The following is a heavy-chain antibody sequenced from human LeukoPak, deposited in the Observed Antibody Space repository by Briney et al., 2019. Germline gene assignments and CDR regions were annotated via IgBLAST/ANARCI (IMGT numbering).Heavy chain of an antibody. CDR2: IYYSGST. Sequence: PSQTLSLTCTVSGGSISSGGYYWSWIRQHPGKGLEWIGYIYYSGSTYYNPSLKSRVTISVDTSENQFSLKLSSVTAADTAVYYCARGGYYDSSGYYYGWFDPWGQGTLVTVSS. J-gene: IGHJ5*02. CDR3: ARGGYYDSSGYYYGWFDP. D-gene: IGHD3-22*01. V-gene: IGHV4-31*03. CDR1: GGSISSGGYY.